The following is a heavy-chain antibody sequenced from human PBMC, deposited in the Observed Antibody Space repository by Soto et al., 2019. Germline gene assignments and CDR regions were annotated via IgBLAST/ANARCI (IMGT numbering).Heavy chain of an antibody. V-gene: IGHV3-21*01. Sequence: EVQLVESGGGLVKPGGSLRLSCAASGFTFSSYSMNWVRQAPGKGLEWVSSISSSSSYIYYADSVKGRFTISRDNAKNSLYLQMNSLRADDTAVYYCARDKGCSSTSCYFYYYYGMDVWGQGTTVTVSS. CDR3: ARDKGCSSTSCYFYYYYGMDV. CDR1: GFTFSSYS. D-gene: IGHD2-2*01. CDR2: ISSSSSYI. J-gene: IGHJ6*02.